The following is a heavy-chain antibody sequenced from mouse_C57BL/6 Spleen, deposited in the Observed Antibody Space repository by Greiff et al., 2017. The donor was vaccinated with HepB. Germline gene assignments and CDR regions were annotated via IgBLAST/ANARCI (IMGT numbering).Heavy chain of an antibody. Sequence: VQLQQPGAELVRPGSSVKLSCKASGYTFTSYWMDWVKQRPGQGLEWIGNIYPSDSETHYNQKFKDKATLTVDKSSSTAYMQLSSLTSEDSAVYYCARGGAVVSFDYWGQGTTLTVSS. V-gene: IGHV1-61*01. CDR2: IYPSDSET. J-gene: IGHJ2*01. CDR3: ARGGAVVSFDY. CDR1: GYTFTSYW. D-gene: IGHD1-1*01.